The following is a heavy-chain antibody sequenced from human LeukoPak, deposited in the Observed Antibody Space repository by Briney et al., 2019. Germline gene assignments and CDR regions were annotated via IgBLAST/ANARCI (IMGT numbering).Heavy chain of an antibody. CDR3: ARPYYYDSDGAFDI. Sequence: SVKVSCKASGGTFSSYAISWVRQAPGQGLEWMGRIIPILGIANYAQKFQGRVTITADKSTSTAYMELSSLRSEDTAVYYCARPYYYDSDGAFDIWGQGTMVTVSS. CDR1: GGTFSSYA. CDR2: IIPILGIA. V-gene: IGHV1-69*04. J-gene: IGHJ3*02. D-gene: IGHD3-22*01.